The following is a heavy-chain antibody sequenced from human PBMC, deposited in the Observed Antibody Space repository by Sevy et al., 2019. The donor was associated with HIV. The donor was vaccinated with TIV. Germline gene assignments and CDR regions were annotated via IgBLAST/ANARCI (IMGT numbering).Heavy chain of an antibody. Sequence: GSLRLSCAASGFTFSSYSMNWVRQAPGKGLEWVSSISSSSSYIYYADSVKGRFTISRDNAKNSLYLQMNSLRAEDTAVYYCARQVRDTAMVTAVDAFDIWGQGTMVTVSS. CDR1: GFTFSSYS. J-gene: IGHJ3*02. D-gene: IGHD5-18*01. V-gene: IGHV3-21*01. CDR2: ISSSSSYI. CDR3: ARQVRDTAMVTAVDAFDI.